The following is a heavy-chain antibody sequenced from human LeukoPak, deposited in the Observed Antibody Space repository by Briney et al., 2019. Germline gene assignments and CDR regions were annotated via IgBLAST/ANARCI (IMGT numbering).Heavy chain of an antibody. D-gene: IGHD5-12*01. CDR2: IGGSNGIT. CDR3: AKEGFVATNTAYYGMDV. J-gene: IGHJ6*02. CDR1: RFTFNSYA. V-gene: IGHV3-23*01. Sequence: GGSLRLSCAASRFTFNSYAMSWVRQAPGKGLEWVSVIGGSNGITFYVGSVKGRFTISRDNSKDTLYLQMNSLRAEDTAVYYCAKEGFVATNTAYYGMDVWGQGTTVTVSS.